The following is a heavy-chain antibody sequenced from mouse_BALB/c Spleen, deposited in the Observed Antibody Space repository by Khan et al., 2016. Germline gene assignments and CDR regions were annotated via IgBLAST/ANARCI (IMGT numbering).Heavy chain of an antibody. CDR1: GFDCSRYW. Sequence: EVKLLESGGGLVQPGGSLKLSCAASGFDCSRYWMSWVRQAPGKGLEWIGEINPDSSTINYTPSLKDKVIISRDNGKNTLYLKWSKGRSEEHALSYCARTFWYFDVWGAGTTVTVSS. V-gene: IGHV4-1*02. CDR3: ARTFWYFDV. J-gene: IGHJ1*01. CDR2: INPDSSTI.